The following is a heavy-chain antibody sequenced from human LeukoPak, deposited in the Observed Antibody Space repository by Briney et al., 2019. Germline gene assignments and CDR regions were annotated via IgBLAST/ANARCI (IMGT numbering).Heavy chain of an antibody. Sequence: GGSLRLSCAASGFTFSSYAMHWVRQAPGKGLEYVSAISSNGGSTYYSDSVKGRFTISRDNSKNTLYLQMGSLRAEDMAVYYCARDSAVRGAKGYYYYGMDVWGKGTTVTVSS. CDR3: ARDSAVRGAKGYYYYGMDV. V-gene: IGHV3-64*02. CDR1: GFTFSSYA. D-gene: IGHD3-10*01. J-gene: IGHJ6*04. CDR2: ISSNGGST.